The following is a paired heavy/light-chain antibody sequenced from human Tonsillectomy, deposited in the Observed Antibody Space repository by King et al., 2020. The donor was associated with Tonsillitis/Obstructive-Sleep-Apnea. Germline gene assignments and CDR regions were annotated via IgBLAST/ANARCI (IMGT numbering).Light chain of an antibody. CDR2: VVS. CDR1: SSDVGGYNY. V-gene: IGLV2-14*01. CDR3: TSYTSSTTLHRV. Sequence: QSALTQPASVSGSPGQSITISCTGTSSDVGGYNYVSWYQQHPGKAPKLMIYVVSNRPSGVSNRFSGSKSGNTASLTISGLQPEDEAEYYCTSYTSSTTLHRVFGTGTKVTVL. J-gene: IGLJ1*01.
Heavy chain of an antibody. D-gene: IGHD3-22*01. Sequence: EVQLVESGGGLVQPGGSLRLSCAASGFTFSSYEMNWVRQAPGKGLEWVSYIGSSSRMTYYADSVKGRFTISRDNAGNSLYLQMNSLRAEDTAVYYCARSSDYDSSGYYSWGDYWGQGTLVTVSS. V-gene: IGHV3-48*03. CDR1: GFTFSSYE. J-gene: IGHJ4*02. CDR2: IGSSSRMT. CDR3: ARSSDYDSSGYYSWGDY.